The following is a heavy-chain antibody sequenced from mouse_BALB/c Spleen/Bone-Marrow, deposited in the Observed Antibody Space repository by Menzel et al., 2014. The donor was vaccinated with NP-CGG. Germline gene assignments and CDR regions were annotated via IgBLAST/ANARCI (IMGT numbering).Heavy chain of an antibody. CDR1: GFNIKDTY. D-gene: IGHD2-3*01. CDR3: ARRGDGYYAWFAY. CDR2: IDPANGNT. J-gene: IGHJ3*01. Sequence: VHVKQSGAELVKPGASVKSSCTASGFNIKDTYMHWVKQRPEQGLEWIGRIDPANGNTKYDPKFQGKATITADTSSNTAYLQLSSLTSEDTAVYYCARRGDGYYAWFAYWGQGTLVTVSA. V-gene: IGHV14-3*02.